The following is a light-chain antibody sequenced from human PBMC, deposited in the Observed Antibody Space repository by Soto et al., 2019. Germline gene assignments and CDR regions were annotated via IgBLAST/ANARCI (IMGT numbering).Light chain of an antibody. Sequence: DIQMTQSPSSLSASVGDRVTITCRAGQSISIYLNWYQQKPGKAPKVLIYAASSLQNGVPPRFSGSGSGTDFTLTISSLQPEDFATYFCQQSYSPTLTFGQGTRLEIK. V-gene: IGKV1-39*01. J-gene: IGKJ5*01. CDR3: QQSYSPTLT. CDR1: QSISIY. CDR2: AAS.